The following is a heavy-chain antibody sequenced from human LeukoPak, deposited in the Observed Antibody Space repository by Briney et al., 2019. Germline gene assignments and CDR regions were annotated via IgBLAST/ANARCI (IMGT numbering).Heavy chain of an antibody. D-gene: IGHD2-21*01. J-gene: IGHJ3*02. CDR2: INPDDGST. Sequence: PGGSLRLSCAASGFTFRKYWLHWVHHAPGKGLVWVSRINPDDGSTSYADSVKGRFTISGDNAKSTLYLQMNSLRAEDTAVYYCLTIVETDLDAFDIWGQGTKVTVSS. CDR1: GFTFRKYW. CDR3: LTIVETDLDAFDI. V-gene: IGHV3-74*01.